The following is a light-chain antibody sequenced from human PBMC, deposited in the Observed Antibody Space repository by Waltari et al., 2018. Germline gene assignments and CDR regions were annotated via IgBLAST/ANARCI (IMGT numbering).Light chain of an antibody. Sequence: DAVMITSTLSMSVTLGQPASMSCRSSQSLVYSDGKTYLNWFHQRPGQSPRRLIYKVSNRDSGVPVRFSGSGSGTEFTLKISGVGAEDVGVYDCMQGTHWPVAVGGATKVAIK. CDR1: QSLVYSDGKTY. CDR3: MQGTHWPVA. CDR2: KVS. J-gene: IGKJ4*01. V-gene: IGKV2-30*01.